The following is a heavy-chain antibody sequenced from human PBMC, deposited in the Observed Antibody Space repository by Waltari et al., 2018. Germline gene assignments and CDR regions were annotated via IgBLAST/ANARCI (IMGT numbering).Heavy chain of an antibody. D-gene: IGHD3-10*01. CDR3: ARVYGSVDY. Sequence: QVQLVQSGAEVKKPGASVKVSCKASGYTFATYDINWVRQATGQGLEWMGWMNPNSGNTGFAQKFQGRVTMTRDPSISTAYMELSSLRSEDTAVYYCARVYGSVDYWGQGTLVTVSS. CDR2: MNPNSGNT. CDR1: GYTFATYD. V-gene: IGHV1-8*01. J-gene: IGHJ4*02.